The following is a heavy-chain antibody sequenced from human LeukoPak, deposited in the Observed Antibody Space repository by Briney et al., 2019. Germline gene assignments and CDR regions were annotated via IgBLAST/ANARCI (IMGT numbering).Heavy chain of an antibody. Sequence: SETLSPTCTVSGVSISSGGYYWSWIRQHPGKGLEWIGYIYYSGSTYYNPSLKSRVTISVDTSKNQFSLKLSSVTAADTAVYYCAREHATTGYFDYWGQGTLVTVSS. CDR3: AREHATTGYFDY. CDR2: IYYSGST. J-gene: IGHJ4*02. CDR1: GVSISSGGYY. V-gene: IGHV4-31*03. D-gene: IGHD4-17*01.